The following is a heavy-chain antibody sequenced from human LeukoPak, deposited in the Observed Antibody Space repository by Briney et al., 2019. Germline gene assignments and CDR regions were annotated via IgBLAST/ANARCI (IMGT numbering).Heavy chain of an antibody. J-gene: IGHJ4*02. CDR2: INCNSGGT. CDR1: GYTFTGYY. Sequence: ASVKVSCKGSGYTFTGYYIHWMRQAPGQGLEWMGWINCNSGGTNHAQKFQGRVTMTRDTPISTAYMELNRLRSDDTAVYYCAIVIVPADWGQGTLVTVSS. V-gene: IGHV1-2*02. D-gene: IGHD2-2*01. CDR3: AIVIVPAD.